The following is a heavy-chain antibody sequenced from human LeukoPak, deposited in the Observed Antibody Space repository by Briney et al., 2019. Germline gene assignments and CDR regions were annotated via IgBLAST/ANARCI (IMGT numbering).Heavy chain of an antibody. CDR2: IKEDGSAQ. J-gene: IGHJ4*02. V-gene: IGHV3-7*01. D-gene: IGHD3-16*02. CDR3: ARHIVGEQNFDY. Sequence: GGSLRLSCPASGFTLGAYWMSWFRQAPGKGPEWVASIKEDGSAQYYVDSLEGRFTISRDNAKNSLYLQMDSMGVEDTAVYYCARHIVGEQNFDYWSQGTLVTVSS. CDR1: GFTLGAYW.